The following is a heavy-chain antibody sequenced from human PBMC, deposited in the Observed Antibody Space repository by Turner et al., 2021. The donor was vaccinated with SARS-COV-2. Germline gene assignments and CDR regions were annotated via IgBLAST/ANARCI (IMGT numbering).Heavy chain of an antibody. CDR1: GFTFNTYA. CDR2: VSGLGDTR. CDR3: VRDRPRPGDRDALDI. Sequence: EVQVLESGGGLAQSGGSLRLSCAASGFTFNTYAMSWVRQAPGKGLVWVSVVSGLGDTRFYADSVRGRFTISRDNTKNRVYLQMNSLRPDDTALYYCVRDRPRPGDRDALDIWGQGTMVTVSS. J-gene: IGHJ3*02. V-gene: IGHV3-23*01. D-gene: IGHD7-27*01.